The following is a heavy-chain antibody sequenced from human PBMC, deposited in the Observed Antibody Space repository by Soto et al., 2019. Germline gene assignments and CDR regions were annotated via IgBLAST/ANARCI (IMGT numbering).Heavy chain of an antibody. CDR3: ARERSSGWYVDY. J-gene: IGHJ4*02. CDR2: MNPNSGNT. Sequence: CASVKVSCKASGYTFTSYDINWVRQATGQGLEWMGWMNPNSGNTGYAQKFQGRVTMTRNTSISTAYMELSSLRSEDTAVYYCARERSSGWYVDYWGQGTLVTVSS. V-gene: IGHV1-8*01. CDR1: GYTFTSYD. D-gene: IGHD6-19*01.